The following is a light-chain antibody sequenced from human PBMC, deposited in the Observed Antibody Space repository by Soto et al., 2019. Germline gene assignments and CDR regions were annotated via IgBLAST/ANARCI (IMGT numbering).Light chain of an antibody. Sequence: QSVLTQPASVSGSPGQSITISCTGTSSDNGRYNYVSWYQQYPGKAPKFMIYDVSNRPSGVSNRFSGSKSGNTASLTISGLQAEDEADYYCSSYISSSTYVFGTGTKVTVL. CDR1: SSDNGRYNY. CDR3: SSYISSSTYV. J-gene: IGLJ1*01. V-gene: IGLV2-14*01. CDR2: DVS.